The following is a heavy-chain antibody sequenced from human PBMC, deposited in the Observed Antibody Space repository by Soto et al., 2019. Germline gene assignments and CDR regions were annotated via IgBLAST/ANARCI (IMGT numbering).Heavy chain of an antibody. CDR3: ANQVATGH. V-gene: IGHV3-30*18. CDR2: ISYDGNTK. CDR1: GFIFSRSG. Sequence: QVQLVESGGGVVLPGTSLRLSCAASGFIFSRSGMHWVRQAPGKGLEWVAVISYDGNTKYYADSVKGRFTISRDNSKNTLYLQMTRLRVEDTVVYDCANQVATGHWGQGTLVTVSS. D-gene: IGHD2-15*01. J-gene: IGHJ4*02.